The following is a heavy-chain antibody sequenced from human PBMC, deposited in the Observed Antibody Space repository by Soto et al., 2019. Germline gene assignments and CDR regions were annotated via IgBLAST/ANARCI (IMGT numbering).Heavy chain of an antibody. D-gene: IGHD3-3*02. J-gene: IGHJ6*04. CDR2: IDPSDSYT. CDR3: ASKKRFSMGF. CDR1: GYSFTGYW. V-gene: IGHV5-10-1*01. Sequence: RGESLKISCKGSGYSFTGYWISWVRQMPGKGLEWMGRIDPSDSYTNYSPSFQGHVTISADKSISTAYLPWSSLKASDPAMYYWASKKRFSMGFWGKGTTVTVSS.